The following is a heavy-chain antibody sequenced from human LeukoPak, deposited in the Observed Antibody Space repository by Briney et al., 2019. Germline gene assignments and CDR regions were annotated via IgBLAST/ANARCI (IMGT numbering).Heavy chain of an antibody. Sequence: GGSLRLSCAASGFTFDDNAMHWVRQAPGKGLEWVSGISWNSGSIGYADSVKGRFTISRDNAKNSLNLQMNSLRAEDMALYYCAKDSGDTNYFDYWGQGTLVTGSS. V-gene: IGHV3-9*03. J-gene: IGHJ4*02. D-gene: IGHD3-10*01. CDR3: AKDSGDTNYFDY. CDR2: ISWNSGSI. CDR1: GFTFDDNA.